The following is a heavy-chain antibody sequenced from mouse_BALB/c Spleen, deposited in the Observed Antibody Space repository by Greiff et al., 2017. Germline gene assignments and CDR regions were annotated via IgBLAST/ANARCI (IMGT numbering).Heavy chain of an antibody. J-gene: IGHJ2*01. D-gene: IGHD2-10*02. CDR1: GFTFSSYG. CDR3: ARQYGNYGEDYFDY. V-gene: IGHV5-6*01. Sequence: EVMLVESGGDLVKPGGSLKLSCAASGFTFSSYGMSWVRQTPDKRLEWVATISSGGSYTYYPDSVKGRFTISRDNAKNTLYLQMSSLKSEDTAMYDCARQYGNYGEDYFDYWGQGTTLTVSS. CDR2: ISSGGSYT.